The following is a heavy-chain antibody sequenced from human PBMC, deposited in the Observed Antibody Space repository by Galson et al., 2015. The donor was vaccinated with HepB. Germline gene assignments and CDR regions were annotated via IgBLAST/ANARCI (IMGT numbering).Heavy chain of an antibody. Sequence: SVKVSCKASGYTFTSYDINWVRQATGQGLEWMGWMNPNSGNTGYAQKFQGRVTMTRNTSISTAYMELSSLRSEDTAVYYCAREYYYGSGSYKVYGYMDVWGKGTTVTVSS. D-gene: IGHD3-10*01. CDR1: GYTFTSYD. J-gene: IGHJ6*03. CDR2: MNPNSGNT. V-gene: IGHV1-8*01. CDR3: AREYYYGSGSYKVYGYMDV.